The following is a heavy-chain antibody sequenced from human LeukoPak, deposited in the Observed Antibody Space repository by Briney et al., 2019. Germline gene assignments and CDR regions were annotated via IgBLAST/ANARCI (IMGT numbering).Heavy chain of an antibody. V-gene: IGHV3-21*01. J-gene: IGHJ4*02. CDR3: ARDTTLSAAAGTMGYFDY. D-gene: IGHD6-13*01. Sequence: GGSLRLSCAASGFTFSTYTMNWVRQAPGKGLEWVSSISTGSSYIYYADSVRGRFTISRDNAKNSLYLQMNSLRAEDTAVYYCARDTTLSAAAGTMGYFDYWGQGTLVTVSS. CDR2: ISTGSSYI. CDR1: GFTFSTYT.